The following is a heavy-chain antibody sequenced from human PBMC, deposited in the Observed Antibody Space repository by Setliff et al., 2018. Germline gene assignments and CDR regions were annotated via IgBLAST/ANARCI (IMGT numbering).Heavy chain of an antibody. D-gene: IGHD6-19*01. J-gene: IGHJ6*03. CDR2: IYYSGSTS. CDR3: VRTDYSDGRYSMDV. CDR1: GGSISSSSYY. V-gene: IGHV4-61*05. Sequence: SLTCTVSGGSISSSSYYWGWIRQPPGKGLEWIGYIYYSGSTSYYNPSLKSRVTISVDKSTNQFSLKLNSVTAADTAVYYCVRTDYSDGRYSMDVWGKGTTVTVSS.